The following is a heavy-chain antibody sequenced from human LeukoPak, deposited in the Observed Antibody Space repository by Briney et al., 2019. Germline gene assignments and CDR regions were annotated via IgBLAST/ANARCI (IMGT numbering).Heavy chain of an antibody. D-gene: IGHD6-6*01. CDR1: GFTFSKDD. CDR3: AKGDGSSSVYYYMDV. J-gene: IGHJ6*03. Sequence: GGSLRLSCAASGFTFSKDDFHWVRQAPGKGLEWVAAIGVTGDTYYADSVKGRFTISRDNSKNTLYLQMNSLRAEDTAVYYCAKGDGSSSVYYYMDVWGKGTTVTVYS. V-gene: IGHV3-23*01. CDR2: IGVTGDT.